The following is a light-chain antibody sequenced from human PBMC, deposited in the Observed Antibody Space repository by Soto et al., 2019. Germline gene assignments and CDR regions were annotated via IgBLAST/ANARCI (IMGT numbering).Light chain of an antibody. CDR2: EVS. CDR1: SSDIGGYNY. V-gene: IGLV2-14*01. CDR3: SSYTSSSTLCV. J-gene: IGLJ1*01. Sequence: QSVLTQPASVSGSPGQSITISCTGTSSDIGGYNYVSCYQQHPGKAPKLMIYEVSNRPSGVSNRFSGSKSGNTASLPISGLQAEDEADYYCSSYTSSSTLCVFGTGTKVTVL.